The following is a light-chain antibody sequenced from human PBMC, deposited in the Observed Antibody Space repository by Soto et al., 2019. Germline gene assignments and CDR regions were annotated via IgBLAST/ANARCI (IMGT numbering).Light chain of an antibody. CDR3: SSYTNSITHV. Sequence: QSALTQPASVSGSPGQSITISCTGTSSDVGGYDYVSWYQQHPGKAPKLMIYGVSNRPSGVSNRFSGSKSGNTASLTISGLQADDEADYYCSSYTNSITHVFGGGTKLTVL. J-gene: IGLJ3*02. CDR2: GVS. V-gene: IGLV2-14*03. CDR1: SSDVGGYDY.